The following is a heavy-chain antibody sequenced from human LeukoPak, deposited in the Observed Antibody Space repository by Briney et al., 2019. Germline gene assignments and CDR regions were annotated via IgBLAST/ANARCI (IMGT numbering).Heavy chain of an antibody. Sequence: SETLSLTCTVSGGSISSTTSYWGWLRQPPGKGLEWIGSIYYSGSTHYNPSLRSRITISVDTSKNQFSLQLRSVTAADTAVYYCARKVSTGYFDYWGQGTLVTVSS. D-gene: IGHD3-22*01. V-gene: IGHV4-39*01. CDR1: GGSISSTTSY. J-gene: IGHJ4*02. CDR3: ARKVSTGYFDY. CDR2: IYYSGST.